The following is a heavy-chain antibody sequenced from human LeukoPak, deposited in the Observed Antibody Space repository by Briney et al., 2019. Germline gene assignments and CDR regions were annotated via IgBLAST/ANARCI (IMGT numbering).Heavy chain of an antibody. CDR2: ISAYNGNT. J-gene: IGHJ6*02. Sequence: ASVKVSCKASGYTFTSYGISWVRQAPGQGLEWMGWISAYNGNTNYAQKLQGRVTMTTDTSTSTAYMELRSLRSDDTAVYYCARDVATGDYYYYYGMDVWGQGTTVTVSS. V-gene: IGHV1-18*01. CDR3: ARDVATGDYYYYYGMDV. D-gene: IGHD5-12*01. CDR1: GYTFTSYG.